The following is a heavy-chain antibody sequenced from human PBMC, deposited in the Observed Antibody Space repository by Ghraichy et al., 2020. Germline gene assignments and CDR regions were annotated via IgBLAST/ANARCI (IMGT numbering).Heavy chain of an antibody. J-gene: IGHJ3*02. CDR3: ARDPYGSGSYAFDI. V-gene: IGHV1-69*04. Sequence: SVKVSCKASGGTFSSYAISWVRQAPGQGLEWMGRIIHILGIANYAQKFQGRVTITADKSTSTAYMELSSLRSEDTAVYYCARDPYGSGSYAFDIWGQGTMVTVSS. D-gene: IGHD3-10*01. CDR1: GGTFSSYA. CDR2: IIHILGIA.